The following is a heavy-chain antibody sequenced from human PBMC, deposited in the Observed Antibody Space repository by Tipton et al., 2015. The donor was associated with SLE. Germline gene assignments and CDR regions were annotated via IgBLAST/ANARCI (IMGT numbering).Heavy chain of an antibody. Sequence: AVSGFMFDDSAMYWVRQAPGKGLEWVSFISWDPSSTYYADSVKGRFTISRDNTKNSLYLQMNSLTVEDTAVYYCAKALYSSGWYFFDYWGQGTLVTVSS. CDR1: GFMFDDSA. CDR3: AKALYSSGWYFFDY. D-gene: IGHD6-19*01. V-gene: IGHV3-43D*04. CDR2: ISWDPSST. J-gene: IGHJ4*02.